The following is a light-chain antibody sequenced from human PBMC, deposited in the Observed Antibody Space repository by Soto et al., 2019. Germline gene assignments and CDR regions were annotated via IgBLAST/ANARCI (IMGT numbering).Light chain of an antibody. CDR2: WAS. V-gene: IGKV4-1*01. CDR1: QSVLYSSNNKNY. J-gene: IGKJ2*01. CDR3: QQYYSTPHT. Sequence: DIVMTQSPDSLAVSLGERATINCKSSQSVLYSSNNKNYLAWYQQQPGQPPKLLIYWASTRESGVTDRFSGSGSGTDFTLTVSILQAEDVAVYYCQQYYSTPHTFGQGTKL.